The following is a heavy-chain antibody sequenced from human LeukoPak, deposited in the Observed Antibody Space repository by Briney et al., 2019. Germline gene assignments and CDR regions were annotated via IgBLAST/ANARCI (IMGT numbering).Heavy chain of an antibody. CDR2: IYHSGST. D-gene: IGHD5-18*01. CDR3: ARAPNRGYSYGFDY. V-gene: IGHV4-4*02. Sequence: PSETLSLTCAVSGGSISSSNWWSWVRPPPGKGLEWIGEIYHSGSTNYNPSLKSRVTISVDKSKNQFSLKLSSVTAADTAVYYCARAPNRGYSYGFDYWGQGTLVTVSS. J-gene: IGHJ4*02. CDR1: GGSISSSNW.